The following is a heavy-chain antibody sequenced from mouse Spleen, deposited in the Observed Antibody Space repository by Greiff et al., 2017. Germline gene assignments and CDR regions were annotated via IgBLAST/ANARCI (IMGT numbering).Heavy chain of an antibody. Sequence: EVKLVESGGGLVQPGGSMKLSCVASGFTFSNYWMNWVRQSPEKGLEWVAQIRLKSDNYATHYAESVKGRFTISRDDSKSSVYLQMNNLRAEDTGIYYCTGQDRLWYFDVWGAGTTVTVSS. D-gene: IGHD1-2*01. CDR1: GFTFSNYW. CDR2: IRLKSDNYAT. V-gene: IGHV6-3*01. J-gene: IGHJ1*01. CDR3: TGQDRLWYFDV.